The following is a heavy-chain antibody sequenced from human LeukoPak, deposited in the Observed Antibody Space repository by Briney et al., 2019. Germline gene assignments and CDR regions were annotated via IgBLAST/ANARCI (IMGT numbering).Heavy chain of an antibody. CDR3: AILGPHIVSSFVPFDY. J-gene: IGHJ4*02. CDR2: ISYDGSNK. D-gene: IGHD5/OR15-5a*01. CDR1: GFTFSSYG. Sequence: PGGSLRLSCAASGFTFSSYGMHWVRQAPGKGLEWVAVISYDGSNKYYADSVKGRFTISRDNSKNTLYLQMNSLRAEDTAVYYCAILGPHIVSSFVPFDYWGQGTLVTVSS. V-gene: IGHV3-30*03.